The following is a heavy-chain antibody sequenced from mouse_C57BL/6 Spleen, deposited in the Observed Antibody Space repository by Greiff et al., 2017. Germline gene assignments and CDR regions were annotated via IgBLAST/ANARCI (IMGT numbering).Heavy chain of an antibody. CDR3: ARRSYSNASMDY. D-gene: IGHD2-5*01. Sequence: QVQLQQPGAELVRPGSSVKLSCKASGYTFTSYWMHWVKQRPIQGLEWIGNIDPSDSETHYNQKFKDKATLTVDTSSSTAYMQLSSLTSEDAAVYYGARRSYSNASMDYWGQGTSVTGSA. V-gene: IGHV1-52*01. CDR2: IDPSDSET. J-gene: IGHJ4*01. CDR1: GYTFTSYW.